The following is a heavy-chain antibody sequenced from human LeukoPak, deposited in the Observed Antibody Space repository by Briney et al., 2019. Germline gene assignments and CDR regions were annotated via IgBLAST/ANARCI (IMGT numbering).Heavy chain of an antibody. D-gene: IGHD6-19*01. Sequence: ASVKVSCKASGYSFTNFGITWVRQAPGQGLEWLGWISAYNGDIKYAQKVQDRVIVTTDTSTNTAYMELRSLTSDDTAVYYCARDAPSVSVAGGPEYWGQGTLVTVSS. CDR3: ARDAPSVSVAGGPEY. V-gene: IGHV1-18*01. CDR1: GYSFTNFG. J-gene: IGHJ4*02. CDR2: ISAYNGDI.